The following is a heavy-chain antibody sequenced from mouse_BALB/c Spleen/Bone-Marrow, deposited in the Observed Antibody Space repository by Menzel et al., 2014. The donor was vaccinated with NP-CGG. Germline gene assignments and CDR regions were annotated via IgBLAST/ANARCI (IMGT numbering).Heavy chain of an antibody. CDR3: ARDGSYGYAMDY. CDR1: GFTFTSYW. V-gene: IGHV1S81*02. Sequence: QVHVKQSGAELVKPGGSVKLSCMASGFTFTSYWIHWVKQRPGQGPEWIGEINPSNGRTNYNEKFKSKATLTEDKSSSTAYMQLSSLTSEDSAVYYCARDGSYGYAMDYWGQGTSVTVSS. J-gene: IGHJ4*01. CDR2: INPSNGRT. D-gene: IGHD1-1*02.